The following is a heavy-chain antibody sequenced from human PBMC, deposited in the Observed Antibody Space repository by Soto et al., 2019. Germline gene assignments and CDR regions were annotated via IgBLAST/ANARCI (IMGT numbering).Heavy chain of an antibody. V-gene: IGHV5-51*01. CDR1: GYSFTSYW. CDR3: AALVSTIFGVTEGVYYMDV. D-gene: IGHD3-3*01. J-gene: IGHJ6*03. Sequence: GESLKISCKGSGYSFTSYWIGWVRQMPGKGLEWMGIIYPGDSDTRYSPSFQGQVTISADKSISTAYLQWSSLKASDTAMYYCAALVSTIFGVTEGVYYMDVWGKGTTVTVSS. CDR2: IYPGDSDT.